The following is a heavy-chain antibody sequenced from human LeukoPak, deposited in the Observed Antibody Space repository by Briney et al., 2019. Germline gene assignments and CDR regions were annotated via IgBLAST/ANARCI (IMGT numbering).Heavy chain of an antibody. Sequence: SGTLSLTCTVSGGSISSYSWSWIRQPPGKGLEWIGYIFHSGSTNYNPSLKSRVTISVDTSKNKFSLKLRSVAAAGTALYCIASRHAVYGDYAFYDYWGQGTLVTVSS. CDR2: IFHSGST. J-gene: IGHJ4*02. CDR3: ASRHAVYGDYAFYDY. V-gene: IGHV4-59*01. CDR1: GGSISSYS. D-gene: IGHD4-17*01.